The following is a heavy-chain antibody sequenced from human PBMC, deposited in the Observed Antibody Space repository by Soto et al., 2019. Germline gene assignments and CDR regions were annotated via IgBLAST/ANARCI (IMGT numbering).Heavy chain of an antibody. CDR2: ISPTFGTA. V-gene: IGHV1-69*06. CDR3: ASERSAQYFDS. CDR1: GGTFSRHA. D-gene: IGHD1-26*01. J-gene: IGHJ4*02. Sequence: SVKVSCKASGGTFSRHAIAWVRQAPGQGLEWMGGISPTFGTATYAPKFQGRVAISADRSSNTAYMELSSLRSQDTAVYYCASERSAQYFDSWGQGTVVTVSS.